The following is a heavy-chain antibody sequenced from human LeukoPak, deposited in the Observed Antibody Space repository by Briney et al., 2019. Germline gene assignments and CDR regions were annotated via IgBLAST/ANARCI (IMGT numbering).Heavy chain of an antibody. CDR2: INHSGST. J-gene: IGHJ4*02. CDR3: ARKMGICSGGSCYSVFDY. D-gene: IGHD2-15*01. CDR1: GGSFSGYY. V-gene: IGHV4-34*01. Sequence: SETLSLTCAVYGGSFSGYYWSWIRQPPGKGLEWIGEINHSGSTNYNPSLKSRVTISVDTSKNQFSLKLSSVTAADTAVYYCARKMGICSGGSCYSVFDYWGQGTLVTVSS.